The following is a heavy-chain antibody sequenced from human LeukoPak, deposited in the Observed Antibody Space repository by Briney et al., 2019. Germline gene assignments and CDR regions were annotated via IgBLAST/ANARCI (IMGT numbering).Heavy chain of an antibody. V-gene: IGHV3-74*01. J-gene: IGHJ5*02. CDR3: AREVSSGGWYNWFDP. Sequence: GGSLRLSSVASGFTFSSYWMHWVRQAPGKGLVWVSRINSDGSTTTYADSVRGRFTISRDNAKNTLNLQMNSLRAEDTAVYYCAREVSSGGWYNWFDPWGQGTLVTVSS. CDR2: INSDGSTT. D-gene: IGHD6-19*01. CDR1: GFTFSSYW.